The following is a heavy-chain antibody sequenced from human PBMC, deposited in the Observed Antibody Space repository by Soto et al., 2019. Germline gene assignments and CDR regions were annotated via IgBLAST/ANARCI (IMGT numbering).Heavy chain of an antibody. CDR1: GFTFSNYS. J-gene: IGHJ6*02. D-gene: IGHD6-13*01. CDR3: ARAAIAAGGTLGYFYYYGMDV. CDR2: LSRSSSYI. Sequence: PGGSLRLSCAASGFTFSNYSMNWVRQAPGKGLEWVSSLSRSSSYIYYADSLKGRFTISRDNAKNSLYLHMNSLRVEDTAVYYCARAAIAAGGTLGYFYYYGMDVWGQGTTVTVS. V-gene: IGHV3-21*01.